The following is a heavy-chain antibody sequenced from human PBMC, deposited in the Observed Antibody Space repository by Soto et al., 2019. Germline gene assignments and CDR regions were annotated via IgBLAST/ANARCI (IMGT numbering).Heavy chain of an antibody. CDR2: INSDGSST. V-gene: IGHV3-74*01. J-gene: IGHJ3*02. CDR3: ARVGYYYDSSGHPTRAFDI. CDR1: GFTFSSYW. D-gene: IGHD3-22*01. Sequence: HPGGSLRLSCAASGFTFSSYWMHWVRQAPGKGLVWVSRINSDGSSTSYADSVKGRFTISRDNAKNTLYLQMNSLRAEDTAVYYCARVGYYYDSSGHPTRAFDIWGQGTMVTVSS.